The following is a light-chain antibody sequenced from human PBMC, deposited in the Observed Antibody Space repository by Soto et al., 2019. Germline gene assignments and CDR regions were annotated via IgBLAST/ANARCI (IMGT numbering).Light chain of an antibody. V-gene: IGKV3-15*01. J-gene: IGKJ1*01. Sequence: EIVMTQSPATLSVSPGERATLSCRASQSVRTNLAWYQHKPGQSPRLLIYGASNRATGFPARFSASGSGTELTLTINGLQSEDFAVYYCQQYNDNWPTFGQGTKVDIK. CDR2: GAS. CDR3: QQYNDNWPT. CDR1: QSVRTN.